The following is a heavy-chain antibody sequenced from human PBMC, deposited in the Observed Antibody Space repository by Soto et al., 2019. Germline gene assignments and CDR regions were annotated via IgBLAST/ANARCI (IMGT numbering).Heavy chain of an antibody. CDR3: ARDGVPIAGRSGYFDY. V-gene: IGHV1-46*02. J-gene: IGHJ4*02. CDR2: INPSRGLT. CDR1: GYSFNNYY. Sequence: ASVKVSCKASGYSFNNYYIHWVRQTPGQGPEWIGVINPSRGLTTYSQRFQGRVSMTRDTSTTTVYMELSSLRSEDTAIYYCARDGVPIAGRSGYFDYWGPGTEVTVSS. D-gene: IGHD6-19*01.